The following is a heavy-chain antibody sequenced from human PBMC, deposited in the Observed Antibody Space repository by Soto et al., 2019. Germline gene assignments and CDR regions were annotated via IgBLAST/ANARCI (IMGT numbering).Heavy chain of an antibody. CDR3: ARSSDCSSTSCYTYYYYGMDV. D-gene: IGHD2-2*02. Sequence: PGESLKISCNGSGYSFTIYWIGWVRQMPGKGLEWMGIIYPGDSDTRYSPSFQGQVTISADKSISTAYLQWSSLKASDTAMYYCARSSDCSSTSCYTYYYYGMDVWGQGTTVTVSS. J-gene: IGHJ6*02. V-gene: IGHV5-51*01. CDR1: GYSFTIYW. CDR2: IYPGDSDT.